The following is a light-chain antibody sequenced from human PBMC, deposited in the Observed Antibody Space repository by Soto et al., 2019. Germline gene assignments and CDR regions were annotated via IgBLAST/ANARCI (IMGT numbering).Light chain of an antibody. CDR3: VPPFSWPRK. V-gene: IGKV3-11*01. CDR2: DAS. J-gene: IGKJ4*02. Sequence: IVFTLSLATVSLSTGERATLSCRASQSVTNSLAWYQQKPGQAPRLLVYDASNRATGIPTRFSGSGSGTDFTLTICNLEPEDIPVYYCVPPFSWPRKFGGGTKV. CDR1: QSVTNS.